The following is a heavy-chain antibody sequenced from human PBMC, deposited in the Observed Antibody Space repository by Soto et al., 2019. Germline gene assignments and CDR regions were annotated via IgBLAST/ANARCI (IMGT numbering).Heavy chain of an antibody. CDR1: GGTFSSYA. CDR3: ARDNDRLQLGGNYYYIMDV. D-gene: IGHD4-4*01. V-gene: IGHV1-69*14. CDR2: IIPLFRTP. Sequence: QVQLVQSGAEVKEPGSSVKVSCKASGGTFSSYAISWVRQAPGQGLEWMGGIIPLFRTPDYAQKFQGRVTIPADNPTSTAYMALSSLRFDDTAVYYCARDNDRLQLGGNYYYIMDVWGQGTTITVSS. J-gene: IGHJ6*02.